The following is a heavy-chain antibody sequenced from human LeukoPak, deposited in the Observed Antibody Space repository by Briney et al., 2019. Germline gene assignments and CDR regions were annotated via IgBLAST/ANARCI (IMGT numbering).Heavy chain of an antibody. Sequence: GGSLRLSCAASGFSLSGYWMHWVRQAPGKALVWVSRISPEGSGTTYADSVKGRFTISRDNSKNTLYLQMNSLRDEDAAVYHCTRVQAGRSGLMDVWGRGTTVTVSS. CDR3: TRVQAGRSGLMDV. CDR2: ISPEGSGT. D-gene: IGHD2-8*02. V-gene: IGHV3-74*01. J-gene: IGHJ6*02. CDR1: GFSLSGYW.